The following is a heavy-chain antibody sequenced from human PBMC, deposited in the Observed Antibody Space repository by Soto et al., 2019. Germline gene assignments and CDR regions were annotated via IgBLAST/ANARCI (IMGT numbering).Heavy chain of an antibody. CDR2: IDYSGSP. V-gene: IGHV4-59*02. CDR1: GGSVNTNY. J-gene: IGHJ3*02. D-gene: IGHD2-21*01. CDR3: ARGRKDIVVPPDVFDI. Sequence: SETLSLTCTVSGGSVNTNYWTWIRQPPGRGPEWIGNIDYSGSPHYNPSLKSRVTMSIDMSKNQFSLRLNSVTAADTAVYYCARGRKDIVVPPDVFDIWGQGTMVTVSS.